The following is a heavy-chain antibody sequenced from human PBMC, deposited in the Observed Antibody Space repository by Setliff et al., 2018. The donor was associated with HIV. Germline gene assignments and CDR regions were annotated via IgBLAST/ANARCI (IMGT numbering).Heavy chain of an antibody. CDR3: ARCYYNFWSGYPLDYMDV. CDR1: GGSVSSSGYY. Sequence: PSETLSLTCSVSGGSVSSSGYYWSWIRQSAEKGLEWIGHIYASGSTNYNPSLKSRVTMSVGTSKNQFSLKLSSVTAADTAVYYCARCYYNFWSGYPLDYMDVWGKGTTVTVS. CDR2: IYASGST. D-gene: IGHD3-3*01. J-gene: IGHJ6*03. V-gene: IGHV4-61*09.